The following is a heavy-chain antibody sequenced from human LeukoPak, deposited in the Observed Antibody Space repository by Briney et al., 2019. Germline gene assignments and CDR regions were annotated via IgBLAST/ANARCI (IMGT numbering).Heavy chain of an antibody. Sequence: AISGSGGSTYYADSVKGRFTISRDNPKNTLYLQMNSLRADDTAVYFCAKATTTVTTAFDYWGHGTLVTVSS. CDR2: ISGSGGST. V-gene: IGHV3-23*01. CDR3: AKATTTVTTAFDY. D-gene: IGHD4-17*01. J-gene: IGHJ4*01.